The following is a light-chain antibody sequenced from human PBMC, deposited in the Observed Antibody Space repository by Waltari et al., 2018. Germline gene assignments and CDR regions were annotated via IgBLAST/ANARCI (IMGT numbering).Light chain of an antibody. CDR2: EGT. CDR1: SSDVGSYNL. Sequence: QSALTQPASVSGSPGQSLPIPCTGTSSDVGSYNLVPWYQQHPAKAPKFVIYEGTKRPSAVSDRFSGSKSGNTASLTISGLQAEDEADYYCCSYAGSNIVVFDGRTKLTVL. V-gene: IGLV2-23*01. J-gene: IGLJ2*01. CDR3: CSYAGSNIVV.